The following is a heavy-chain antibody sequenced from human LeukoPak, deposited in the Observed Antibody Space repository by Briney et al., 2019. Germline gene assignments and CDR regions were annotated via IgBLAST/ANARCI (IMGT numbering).Heavy chain of an antibody. V-gene: IGHV4-34*01. J-gene: IGHJ4*02. CDR2: INHSGST. CDR1: GGSFSGYY. Sequence: SETLSLTCAVYGGSFSGYYWSWIRQPPGKGLEWIGEINHSGSTNYNPSLKSRVTISVDTSKNQFSLKLSSVTAADTAVYYCARDPRLRSPRLVYFDYWGQGTLVTVSS. CDR3: ARDPRLRSPRLVYFDY. D-gene: IGHD3-16*01.